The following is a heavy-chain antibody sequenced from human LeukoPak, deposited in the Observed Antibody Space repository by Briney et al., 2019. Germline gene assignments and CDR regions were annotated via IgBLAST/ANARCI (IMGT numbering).Heavy chain of an antibody. CDR3: ARGLGYSYGSVWFDP. CDR2: IYYSGST. J-gene: IGHJ5*02. D-gene: IGHD5-18*01. CDR1: GGSISSSGYY. Sequence: SETLSLTCTVSGGSISSSGYYWGWIRQPPGKGLEWIGSIYYSGSTYYNPSLKSRVTISVDTSKNQFSLKLSSVTAADTAIYYCARGLGYSYGSVWFDPWGQGALVTVPS. V-gene: IGHV4-39*07.